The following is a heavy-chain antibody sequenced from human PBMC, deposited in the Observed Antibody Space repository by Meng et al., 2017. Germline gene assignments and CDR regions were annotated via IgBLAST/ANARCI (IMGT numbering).Heavy chain of an antibody. V-gene: IGHV3-33*01. Sequence: GQVVASGGGVVQTGRSMKLSCAASGFTFSSYGINWVRQAPGKGLEWVAVIWYDGSNKYYADSVKGRFTISRDNSKNTLYLQMNSLRAEDTAVYYCARGLSTTYWYFDLWGRGTLVTASS. J-gene: IGHJ2*01. CDR2: IWYDGSNK. CDR3: ARGLSTTYWYFDL. D-gene: IGHD2/OR15-2a*01. CDR1: GFTFSSYG.